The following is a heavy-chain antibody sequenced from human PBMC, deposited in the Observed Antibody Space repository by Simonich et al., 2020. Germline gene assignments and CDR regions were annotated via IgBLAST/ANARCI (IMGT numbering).Heavy chain of an antibody. CDR3: ARSLGYYYYYYGMDV. J-gene: IGHJ6*02. Sequence: QVQLQESGPGLVKPSETLSLTCTVSGGSISSYYWIWIRQPPGKGLEWIGYIYYSGSTNYSPSLKSRVTISVDTSKNQFSLKLSSVTAADTAVYYCARSLGYYYYYYGMDVWGQGTTVTVSS. V-gene: IGHV4-59*08. D-gene: IGHD1-26*01. CDR1: GGSISSYY. CDR2: IYYSGST.